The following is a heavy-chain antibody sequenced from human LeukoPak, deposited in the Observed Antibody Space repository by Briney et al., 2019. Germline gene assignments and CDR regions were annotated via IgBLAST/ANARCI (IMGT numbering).Heavy chain of an antibody. CDR3: AREGIAAAGSFDY. V-gene: IGHV4-59*01. D-gene: IGHD6-13*01. CDR1: GGSISSYY. CDR2: IYYSGST. Sequence: SETLSLTCTVSGGSISSYYWSWIRQPPGKGLEWIGDIYYSGSTNYNPSPKSRVTISVDTSKNQFSLKLSSVTAADTAVYYCAREGIAAAGSFDYWGQGTLVTVSS. J-gene: IGHJ4*02.